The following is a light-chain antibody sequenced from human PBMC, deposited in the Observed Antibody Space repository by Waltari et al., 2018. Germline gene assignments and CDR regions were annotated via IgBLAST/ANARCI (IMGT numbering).Light chain of an antibody. CDR3: QVWHSGSDLGAYV. V-gene: IGLV3-21*04. Sequence: SNVLTQPPSVSVAPGQTATITCGGNNIGSKSVHWYQQKAGQAPVLVIDYIYDRPSGIPERFSGSSSGNTATLTITRVEAGDEADYYCQVWHSGSDLGAYVFGTGTKVTVL. J-gene: IGLJ1*01. CDR1: NIGSKS. CDR2: YIY.